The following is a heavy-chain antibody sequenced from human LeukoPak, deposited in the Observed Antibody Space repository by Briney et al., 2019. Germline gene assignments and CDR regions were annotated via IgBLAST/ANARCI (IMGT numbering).Heavy chain of an antibody. CDR1: GGSISSSSYY. J-gene: IGHJ3*02. V-gene: IGHV4-39*01. Sequence: SETLSLTCTVSGGSISSSSYYWGWIRQPPGKGLEWIGSIYYSGSTYYNPSLKSRVTISVDTSKNQFSLKLSSVTAADTAVYYCARAIVVAPATGAFDIWGQGTMVTVSS. D-gene: IGHD2-21*01. CDR2: IYYSGST. CDR3: ARAIVVAPATGAFDI.